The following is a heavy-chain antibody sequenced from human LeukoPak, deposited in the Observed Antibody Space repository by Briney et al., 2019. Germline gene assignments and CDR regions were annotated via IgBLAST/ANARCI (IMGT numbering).Heavy chain of an antibody. J-gene: IGHJ4*02. D-gene: IGHD5-18*01. Sequence: GESLKISCKGSGYSFISYWIAWVRQMPGKGLEWMGIVYPGDSDTRYSPSFQGQVTISADKSISTAYLQWSSLKASDTGIYYCARRGEAMDPFDYWGQGTLVTVSS. CDR3: ARRGEAMDPFDY. V-gene: IGHV5-51*01. CDR2: VYPGDSDT. CDR1: GYSFISYW.